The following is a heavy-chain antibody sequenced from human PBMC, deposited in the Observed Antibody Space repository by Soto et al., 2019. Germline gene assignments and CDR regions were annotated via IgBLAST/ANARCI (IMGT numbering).Heavy chain of an antibody. CDR1: GFTFSDYY. D-gene: IGHD2-2*02. CDR3: ARQRVGPAATPDY. J-gene: IGHJ4*02. Sequence: QVQLVESGGGLVKPGGSLRLSCAASGFTFSDYYMSWIRQAPGKGLEWVSYISSSSSYTNYADSVKGRFTISRDNAKNSLYLQRNSLRAEDTAVYYCARQRVGPAATPDYGGQGTLVTVSS. V-gene: IGHV3-11*05. CDR2: ISSSSSYT.